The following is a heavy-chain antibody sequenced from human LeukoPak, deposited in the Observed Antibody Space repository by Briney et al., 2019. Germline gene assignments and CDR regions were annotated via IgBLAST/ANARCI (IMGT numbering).Heavy chain of an antibody. CDR1: GGSISNYY. CDR3: AREDYYGTNFDY. CDR2: IYTSGST. Sequence: SETLSLTCTVSGGSISNYYWTWIRQPAGKGLEWIGRIYTSGSTNYNPSLKSRVTMSVDTSKNQFSLKLSSVTSADTAVYYCAREDYYGTNFDYWGQGTLVTVSS. V-gene: IGHV4-4*07. J-gene: IGHJ4*02. D-gene: IGHD3-10*01.